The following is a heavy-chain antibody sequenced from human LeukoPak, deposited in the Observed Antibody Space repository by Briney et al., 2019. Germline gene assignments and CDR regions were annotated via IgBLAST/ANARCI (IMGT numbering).Heavy chain of an antibody. CDR2: VNHSGST. CDR1: GGSFSDYW. D-gene: IGHD1-26*01. Sequence: SETLSLTCAVYGGSFSDYWWTWIRQSPGNGLEWIGEVNHSGSTNYNPSLKSRVTISVDTSKNQFSLKLSSVTAADTAVYYCARRSRRSIVGAATGNAFDIWGQGTMVTVSS. CDR3: ARRSRRSIVGAATGNAFDI. J-gene: IGHJ3*02. V-gene: IGHV4-34*01.